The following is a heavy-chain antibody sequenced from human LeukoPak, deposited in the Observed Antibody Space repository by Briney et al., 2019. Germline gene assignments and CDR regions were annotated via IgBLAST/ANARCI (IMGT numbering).Heavy chain of an antibody. CDR2: ITGSGGTT. J-gene: IGHJ4*02. D-gene: IGHD6-19*01. V-gene: IGHV3-23*01. CDR1: GFPFSNYG. Sequence: GGSLRLSCAASGFPFSNYGMSWVRQAPGKGLEWVSAITGSGGTTYDADSLRGRFTISRDNSKNTLYFQMNSLRAEDTAVYYCARVLSDNSGWYHFDYWGQGTLVTVSS. CDR3: ARVLSDNSGWYHFDY.